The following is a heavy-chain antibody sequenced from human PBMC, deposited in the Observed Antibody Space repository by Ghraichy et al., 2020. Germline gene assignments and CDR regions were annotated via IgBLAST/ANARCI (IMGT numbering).Heavy chain of an antibody. CDR1: GFTFSTYA. D-gene: IGHD4-17*01. V-gene: IGHV3-23*01. CDR2: VTNSGGST. J-gene: IGHJ5*02. CDR3: ARRVSGDYGYWFDP. Sequence: GGSLRLSCAGSGFTFSTYAMSWVRQAPGKGLEWVSGVTNSGGSTYYADSVKGRFTISRDNSKNTLYLQMNSLRAEDTAVYYCARRVSGDYGYWFDPWGQGTLFTVSS.